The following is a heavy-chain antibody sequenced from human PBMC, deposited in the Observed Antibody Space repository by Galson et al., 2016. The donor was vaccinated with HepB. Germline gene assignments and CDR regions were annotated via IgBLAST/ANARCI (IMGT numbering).Heavy chain of an antibody. CDR2: ISSSGSTI. V-gene: IGHV3-11*04. J-gene: IGHJ6*04. D-gene: IGHD5-12*01. Sequence: SLRLSCAASGFTFSDYYMSWIRQAPGKGLEWVSYISSSGSTIYYADSVKGRFTISRDNAKNSLYLQMNSLTVGDTAVYYCARDGGYSGYDAYGLDVWGKGTTVTVSS. CDR1: GFTFSDYY. CDR3: ARDGGYSGYDAYGLDV.